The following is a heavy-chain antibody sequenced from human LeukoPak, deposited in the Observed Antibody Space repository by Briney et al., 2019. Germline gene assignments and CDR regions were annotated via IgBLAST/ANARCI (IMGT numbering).Heavy chain of an antibody. J-gene: IGHJ3*02. V-gene: IGHV3-48*03. CDR3: ARPSYSYGQVVAISFDI. Sequence: GGSLRLSCAASGFTFSSYEMNWVRQAPGKGLEWVSYISSSGSTIYYADSVKGRFTISRDNAKNSLHLQMNSLRAEDTAVYYCARPSYSYGQVVAISFDIWGQGTMVTVSS. D-gene: IGHD5-18*01. CDR2: ISSSGSTI. CDR1: GFTFSSYE.